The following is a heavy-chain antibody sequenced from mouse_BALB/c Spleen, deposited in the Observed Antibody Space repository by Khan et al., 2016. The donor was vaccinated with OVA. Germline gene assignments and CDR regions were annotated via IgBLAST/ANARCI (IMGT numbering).Heavy chain of an antibody. CDR2: IWAGGST. D-gene: IGHD2-1*01. J-gene: IGHJ4*01. Sequence: QVQLKESGPGLVAPSQSLSITCTVSGFSLTSYGVHWVRQPPGKGLEWLGVIWAGGSTNYNSALMSRLRFKKDNSKSQVFLKMNSLQTDDTAMYYCAIDTRYGNPYYYVMDYWGQGTSVTVSS. CDR3: AIDTRYGNPYYYVMDY. CDR1: GFSLTSYG. V-gene: IGHV2-9*02.